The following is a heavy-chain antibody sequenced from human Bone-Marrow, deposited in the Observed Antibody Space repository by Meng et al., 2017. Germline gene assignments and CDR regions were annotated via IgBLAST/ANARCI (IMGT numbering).Heavy chain of an antibody. Sequence: VQLVESGGALVQPGGSLRLSCTASGFTFSSYWMHRVRQAPGKGPVWVSRINTDGSSTDYADSVKGRFTISRDNAKNTLYLQMNSLRAEDTAMYYCARFTPFDYWGQGTLVTVSS. J-gene: IGHJ4*02. CDR2: INTDGSST. CDR1: GFTFSSYW. CDR3: ARFTPFDY. V-gene: IGHV3-74*02.